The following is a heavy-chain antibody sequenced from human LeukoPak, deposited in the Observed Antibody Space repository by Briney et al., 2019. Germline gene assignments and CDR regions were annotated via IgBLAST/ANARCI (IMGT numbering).Heavy chain of an antibody. J-gene: IGHJ4*02. Sequence: AGGSLRLSCAASGFTFRSYAMNWVRQAPGKGLGWVSTISGSGSTTNYADSVKGRFTISRDNSKNTLSLQMNSLRAEDTAVYYCAKSPKPVSAALYFDYWGQGALVTVSS. V-gene: IGHV3-23*01. D-gene: IGHD2-15*01. CDR1: GFTFRSYA. CDR3: AKSPKPVSAALYFDY. CDR2: ISGSGSTT.